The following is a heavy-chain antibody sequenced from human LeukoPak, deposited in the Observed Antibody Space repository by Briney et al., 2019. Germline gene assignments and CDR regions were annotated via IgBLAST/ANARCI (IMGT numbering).Heavy chain of an antibody. D-gene: IGHD2-21*02. CDR1: GFTFSNAW. V-gene: IGHV3-15*01. Sequence: GGSLRLSCAASGFTFSNAWMNWVRQAPGKGREGVGRIKSKADGETTDCAAPMKGRFTISRDDSKNMLYLQMDSLKTEDTAVYYCTTRVVTTNDYWGQGTLVTVSS. CDR2: IKSKADGETT. CDR3: TTRVVTTNDY. J-gene: IGHJ4*02.